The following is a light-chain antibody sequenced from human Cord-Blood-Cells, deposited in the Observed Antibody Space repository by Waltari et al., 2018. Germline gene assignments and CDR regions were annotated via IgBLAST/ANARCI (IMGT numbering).Light chain of an antibody. J-gene: IGLJ2*01. CDR1: SSDVGSYNL. CDR2: EVS. V-gene: IGLV2-23*02. CDR3: CSYAGSSTFHVV. Sequence: QSALTQPASVSRSPGKSITISCTGTSSDVGSYNLLSWYQQHPGKAPTLMIYEVSKRPSGFSNRFSGSKSGNTASLTISGLQAEDEADYYCCSYAGSSTFHVVFGGGTKLTVL.